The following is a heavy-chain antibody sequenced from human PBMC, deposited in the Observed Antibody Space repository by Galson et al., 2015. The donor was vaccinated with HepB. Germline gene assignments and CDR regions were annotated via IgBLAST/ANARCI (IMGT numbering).Heavy chain of an antibody. CDR2: ISSSSSYT. Sequence: SLGLSCAAFGFTFKYYDMGWVRQAPGEGLEWVSSISSSSSYTHYADSVEGRFSISRDNAKNALYLQMNGLRAEDAALYYCARTSTTPFEIWGQGTRIIVSS. CDR1: GFTFKYYD. V-gene: IGHV3-11*06. J-gene: IGHJ3*02. D-gene: IGHD1/OR15-1a*01. CDR3: ARTSTTPFEI.